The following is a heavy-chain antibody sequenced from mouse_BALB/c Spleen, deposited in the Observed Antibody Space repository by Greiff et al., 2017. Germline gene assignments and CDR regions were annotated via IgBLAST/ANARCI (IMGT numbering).Heavy chain of an antibody. V-gene: IGHV5-6-5*01. Sequence: EVQVVESGGGLVKPGGSLKLSCAASGFTFSSYAMSWVRQTPEKRLEWVASISSGGSTYYPDSVKGRFTISRDNARNILYLQMSSLRSEDTAMYYCASPLDAMDYWGQGTSVTVSS. J-gene: IGHJ4*01. CDR3: ASPLDAMDY. CDR1: GFTFSSYA. CDR2: ISSGGST.